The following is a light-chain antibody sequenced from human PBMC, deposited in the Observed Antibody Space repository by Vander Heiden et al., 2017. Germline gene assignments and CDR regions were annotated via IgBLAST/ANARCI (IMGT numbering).Light chain of an antibody. CDR1: QSVSSY. CDR3: QQRSNWPPAIT. V-gene: IGKV3-11*01. CDR2: DAS. J-gene: IGKJ5*01. Sequence: EIVLTQSPATLSLSPGERATLSCRASQSVSSYLAWYQQKPGQAPRLLIYDASNRATGIPARFSGRGSGTDFTLTISSLEPEDFAVYYCQQRSNWPPAITCGQGTRLEIK.